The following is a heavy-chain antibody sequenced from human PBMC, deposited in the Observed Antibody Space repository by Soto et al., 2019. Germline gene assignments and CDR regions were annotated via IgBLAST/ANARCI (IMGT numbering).Heavy chain of an antibody. CDR3: ARHSQNGLPLWFGELLS. J-gene: IGHJ4*02. CDR1: GASISSYY. D-gene: IGHD3-10*01. Sequence: QEQLQESGPGLVKPSEALSLTCTVSGASISSYYWSCIRQPPGKGLDWIGYIHYSGSINYNPSLKSRVIISIDTSKNQFSLILSSVTAADTAVYYCARHSQNGLPLWFGELLSWGQGTLVTVSS. V-gene: IGHV4-59*01. CDR2: IHYSGSI.